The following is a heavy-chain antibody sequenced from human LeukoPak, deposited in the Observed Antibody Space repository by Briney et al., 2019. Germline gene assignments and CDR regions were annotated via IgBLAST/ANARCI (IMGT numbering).Heavy chain of an antibody. Sequence: GGSLRLSCAASGFTFSDYGMSWVRQAPGKGLEWVSGINWNGGSTGYADSVKGRFTISRDNAKNSLYLQMNSLRAEDTAVYYCVRDLDSVAFLWGQGTLVTVSS. CDR1: GFTFSDYG. J-gene: IGHJ4*02. D-gene: IGHD1-1*01. CDR3: VRDLDSVAFL. CDR2: INWNGGST. V-gene: IGHV3-20*04.